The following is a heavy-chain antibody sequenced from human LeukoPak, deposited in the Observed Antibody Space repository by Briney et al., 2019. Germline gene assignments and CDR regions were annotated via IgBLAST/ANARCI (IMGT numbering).Heavy chain of an antibody. J-gene: IGHJ4*02. V-gene: IGHV3-11*01. CDR1: GFSFSDFY. CDR3: AREVRGSGRDFDY. Sequence: GGSLRLSCAASGFSFSDFYMSWIRQAPGMGLEWISYIGTRSNPIYYADSVKGRFTISRDDAKNSLYLQMNSLRDEDTAVYFCAREVRGSGRDFDYWGQGILVTVSS. D-gene: IGHD1-26*01. CDR2: IGTRSNPI.